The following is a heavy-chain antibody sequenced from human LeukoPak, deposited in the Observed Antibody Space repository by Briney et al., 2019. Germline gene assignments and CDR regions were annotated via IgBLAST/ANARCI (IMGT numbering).Heavy chain of an antibody. J-gene: IGHJ4*02. V-gene: IGHV4-61*02. D-gene: IGHD6-19*01. CDR3: ASSVISAGRYFDY. CDR1: RGSVSSGSYY. Sequence: PSETLSLTCTVSRGSVSSGSYYWSWIRQPAGKGLEWIGRIYSSGSTNYNPSLKSRVTISLDTSKNQFSLKLSSVTAADTAVYYCASSVISAGRYFDYWSQGTLVTVSS. CDR2: IYSSGST.